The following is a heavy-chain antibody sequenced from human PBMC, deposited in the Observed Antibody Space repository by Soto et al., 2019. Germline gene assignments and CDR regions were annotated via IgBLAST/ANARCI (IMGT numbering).Heavy chain of an antibody. CDR2: IYYSGST. V-gene: IGHV4-59*01. Sequence: PSETLSLTCTVSGGSISSYYWSWIRQPPGKGLEWIGYIYYSGSTNYNPSLKSRVTISVDTSKNQFSLKLSSVTAADTAVYYCARGRLLGYCSSTSCYTDYYYGMDVWGQGTTVTVTS. CDR3: ARGRLLGYCSSTSCYTDYYYGMDV. D-gene: IGHD2-2*02. CDR1: GGSISSYY. J-gene: IGHJ6*02.